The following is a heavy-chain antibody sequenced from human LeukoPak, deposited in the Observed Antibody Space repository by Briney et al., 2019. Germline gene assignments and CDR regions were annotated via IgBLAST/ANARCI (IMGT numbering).Heavy chain of an antibody. V-gene: IGHV3-74*01. CDR3: ANAIGGTSFNY. Sequence: GGSLRLSSAGNVSNSSSHLTHCFRQVPGKGLVWVSRINSGESSTSYADSVKGRFTISRDNAKNTLYLQMNSLRDEDTPVYYWANAIGGTSFNYWGQGTLVAVSS. D-gene: IGHD2-2*01. CDR1: VSNSSSHL. CDR2: INSGESST. J-gene: IGHJ4*02.